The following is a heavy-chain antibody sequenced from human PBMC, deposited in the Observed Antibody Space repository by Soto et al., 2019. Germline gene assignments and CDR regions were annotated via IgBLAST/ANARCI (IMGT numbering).Heavy chain of an antibody. CDR1: GFTFSNYW. Sequence: SLRLSCAASGFTFSNYWMHWVRQAPGKGPVWVSRVNSNGSSTTYADSVRGRFTISRDNAKNMLYLQMNGLRAEDTAGYYCARGASGYSYGWGQGTLVTVSS. CDR3: ARGASGYSYG. J-gene: IGHJ4*02. V-gene: IGHV3-74*01. CDR2: VNSNGSST. D-gene: IGHD5-18*01.